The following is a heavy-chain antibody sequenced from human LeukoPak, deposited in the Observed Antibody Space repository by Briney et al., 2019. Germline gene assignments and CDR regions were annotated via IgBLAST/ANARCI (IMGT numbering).Heavy chain of an antibody. D-gene: IGHD2-2*01. V-gene: IGHV3-30*02. J-gene: IGHJ4*02. CDR3: AKDLGDIVVVPADD. CDR2: IRYDGSNK. CDR1: GFTFSNYG. Sequence: GGSLRLSCAASGFTFSNYGMHWVRQAPGKGLEWVAFIRYDGSNKYYADSVKGRFTISRDNSKNTLYLQMNSLRAEDTAVYYCAKDLGDIVVVPADDWGQGTLVTVSS.